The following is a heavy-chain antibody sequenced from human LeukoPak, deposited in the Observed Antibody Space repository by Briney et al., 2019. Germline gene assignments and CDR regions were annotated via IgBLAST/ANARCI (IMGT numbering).Heavy chain of an antibody. CDR2: IYYSGST. D-gene: IGHD2-15*01. J-gene: IGHJ6*03. CDR3: ASFYCSGGSCYQYYSYYYMDV. V-gene: IGHV4-39*01. Sequence: PSETLSLTCTVSGGSISSSSYYWGWIRQPPGKGLEWIRSIYYSGSTYSNPSLQSRVTISVDTSKNQFSLKLNSVTAADTAVYYCASFYCSGGSCYQYYSYYYMDVWGKGTTVTISS. CDR1: GGSISSSSYY.